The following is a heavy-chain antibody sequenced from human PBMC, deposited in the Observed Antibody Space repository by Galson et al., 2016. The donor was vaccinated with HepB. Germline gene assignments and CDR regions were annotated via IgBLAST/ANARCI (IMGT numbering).Heavy chain of an antibody. CDR2: INHGGST. J-gene: IGHJ2*01. V-gene: IGHV4-34*01. D-gene: IGHD6-19*01. CDR3: ARGYFWVLAVAGWYFDL. CDR1: GGSFGNYY. Sequence: LSLTCAVSGGSFGNYYWSWIRQSPEKGLEWIGEINHGGSTNYNPSLKGRVAISVDTSRKQFFLKVTSVTAADTAVYYCARGYFWVLAVAGWYFDLWGRGTLVTVSS.